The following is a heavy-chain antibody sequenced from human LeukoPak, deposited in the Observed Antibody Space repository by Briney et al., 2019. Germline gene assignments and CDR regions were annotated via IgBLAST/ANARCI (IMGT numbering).Heavy chain of an antibody. CDR1: GYSIGSGYY. J-gene: IGHJ4*02. V-gene: IGHV4-38-2*02. Sequence: PSETLSLTCTVSGYSIGSGYYWGWIRQPPGKGLEWIGSIYHSGSTYYNPSLKSRVTISVDTSKNQFSLKLSSVTAADTAVYYCARGNLTPLDYWGQGTLVTVSS. CDR2: IYHSGST. CDR3: ARGNLTPLDY. D-gene: IGHD1-14*01.